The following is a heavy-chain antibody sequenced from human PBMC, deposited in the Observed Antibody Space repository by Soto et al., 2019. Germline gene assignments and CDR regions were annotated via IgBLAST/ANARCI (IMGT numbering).Heavy chain of an antibody. CDR1: GDSVSSNDAT. CDR2: TYYRSKGYN. CDR3: ARLVVNSWLDC. V-gene: IGHV6-1*01. Sequence: QVQLQQSGPGLVKPSQNLSLTCAISGDSVSSNDATWNLIRQSPSRGLEWMGRTYYRSKGYNDYALSVKCRITINPDTSKNQLSLELNSVSPGETVVYYCARLVVNSWLDCGGQGSLVAVSS. D-gene: IGHD3-22*01. J-gene: IGHJ4*02.